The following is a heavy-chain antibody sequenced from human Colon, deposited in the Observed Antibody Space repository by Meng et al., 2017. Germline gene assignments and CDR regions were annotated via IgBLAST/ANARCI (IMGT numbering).Heavy chain of an antibody. D-gene: IGHD6-19*01. Sequence: QGQLQESGPGLVKPSGTLSLTCVVSGGSLISSNWWSWVRQPPGKGLEWIGEIYHSGSTNYNPSLKSRVTISVDKSKNQFSLKLSSVTAADTAVYYSASFPPPGKQWLVTDYWGQGTLVTVSS. V-gene: IGHV4-4*02. CDR3: ASFPPPGKQWLVTDY. J-gene: IGHJ4*02. CDR1: GGSLISSNW. CDR2: IYHSGST.